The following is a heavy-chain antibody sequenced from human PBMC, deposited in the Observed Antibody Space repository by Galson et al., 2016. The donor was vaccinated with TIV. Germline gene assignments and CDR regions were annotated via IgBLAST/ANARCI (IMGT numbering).Heavy chain of an antibody. CDR2: ISSSNSFI. J-gene: IGHJ4*02. CDR1: GFTFTAYT. D-gene: IGHD1-14*01. V-gene: IGHV3-21*01. CDR3: ARTTLGGTWDAHFDF. Sequence: SLRLSCAASGFTFTAYTMNWVHQAPGKGLEWVASISSSNSFIYYEDSVKGRFTVSRDNAKKSVDLQMVSLRAEDTAVYYCARTTLGGTWDAHFDFWGLGIQVTVSS.